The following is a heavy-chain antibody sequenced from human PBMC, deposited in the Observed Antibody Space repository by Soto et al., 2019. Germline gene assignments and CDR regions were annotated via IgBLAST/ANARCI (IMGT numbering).Heavy chain of an antibody. Sequence: ASVKVSCKASGYTFTSYYMHWVRQAPGQGLEWMGWISAYNGNTNYAQKLQGRVTMTTDTSTSTAYMELRSLRSDDTAVYYCARDDPIHDYGDPFDYWGKGTLVTVSS. D-gene: IGHD4-17*01. CDR1: GYTFTSYY. J-gene: IGHJ4*02. CDR2: ISAYNGNT. CDR3: ARDDPIHDYGDPFDY. V-gene: IGHV1-18*04.